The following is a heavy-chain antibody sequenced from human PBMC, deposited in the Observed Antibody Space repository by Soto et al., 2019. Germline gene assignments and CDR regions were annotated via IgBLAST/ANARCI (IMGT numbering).Heavy chain of an antibody. CDR2: INPNSGVT. CDR1: GDTFTDYY. V-gene: IGHV1-2*04. D-gene: IGHD5-12*01. J-gene: IGHJ6*03. Sequence: QVQLVQSGAEVKKPGASVTFSCRSSGDTFTDYYMHWVRQAPGQGLEWMGWINPNSGVTKYAQKFQGWVTLTRDTSIRTVYMQLSRLRSDDTAVYYCARESGGATATLDYYYFYMDVWGTGTTVTVSS. CDR3: ARESGGATATLDYYYFYMDV.